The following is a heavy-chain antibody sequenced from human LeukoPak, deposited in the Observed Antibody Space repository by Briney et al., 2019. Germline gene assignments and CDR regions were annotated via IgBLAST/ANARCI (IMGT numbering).Heavy chain of an antibody. CDR2: IYYSGST. J-gene: IGHJ6*03. CDR3: ARASVYYYYYMDV. D-gene: IGHD6-6*01. V-gene: IGHV4-59*01. Sequence: PSETLSLTCTVSGGSISSYYWRWIRQPPGQGLEWIGYIYYSGSTNYNPSLKSRVTISVDTSKNQFSLKLSSVTAADTAVYYCARASVYYYYYMDVWGKGTTVTVSS. CDR1: GGSISSYY.